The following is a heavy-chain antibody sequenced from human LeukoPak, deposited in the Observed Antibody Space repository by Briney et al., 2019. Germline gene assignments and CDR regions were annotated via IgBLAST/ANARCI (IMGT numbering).Heavy chain of an antibody. V-gene: IGHV4-34*01. Sequence: PSETLSLTCAVYGGSFSGYYWSWIRQPPGKGLEWIGEINHSGSTNYNPSLKSRVTISVDTSKNQFSLKLSSVTAADTAVYYCARGRFRYNWNYSGWFDPWGQGTLVTVSS. D-gene: IGHD1-7*01. CDR2: INHSGST. CDR1: GGSFSGYY. J-gene: IGHJ5*02. CDR3: ARGRFRYNWNYSGWFDP.